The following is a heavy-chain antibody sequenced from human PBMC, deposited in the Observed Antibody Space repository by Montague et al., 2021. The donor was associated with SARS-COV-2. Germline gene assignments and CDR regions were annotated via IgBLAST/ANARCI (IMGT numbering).Heavy chain of an antibody. V-gene: IGHV3-23*01. CDR3: AKDRVVPPDRNLDY. CDR1: GFTFDDYG. CDR2: ISNSGSKQ. J-gene: IGHJ4*02. Sequence: SLRLSCAASGFTFDDYGMSWVRQAPGKGLEWVSAISNSGSKQRYTDSVKGRFTISRDNSKNTLYLQMDSLRAEDTAVYYCAKDRVVPPDRNLDYWGQGTLVSVSS. D-gene: IGHD2-2*01.